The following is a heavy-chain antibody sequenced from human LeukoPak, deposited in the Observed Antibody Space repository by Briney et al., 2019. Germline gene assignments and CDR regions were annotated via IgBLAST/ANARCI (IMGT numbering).Heavy chain of an antibody. J-gene: IGHJ4*02. CDR3: AVRRGIYY. V-gene: IGHV3-21*01. CDR2: VSSSSSYI. CDR1: GXTFSSYS. Sequence: GGSLRLSCAASGXTFSSYSMNWVRQAPGKGLEWVLSVSSSSSYIYYADSVKGRFTISRDNAKNSLYLQMNSLSAEDTAVYYCAVRRGIYYWGQGTLVTVSS.